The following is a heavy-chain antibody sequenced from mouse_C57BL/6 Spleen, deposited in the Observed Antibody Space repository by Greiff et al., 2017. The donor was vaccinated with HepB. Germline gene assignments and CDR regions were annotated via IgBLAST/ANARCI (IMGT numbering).Heavy chain of an antibody. Sequence: VKLQESGPELVKPGASVKISCKASGYAFSSSWMNWVKQRPGKGLEWIGRIYPGDGDTNYNGKFKGKATLTADKSSSTAYMQLSSLTSEDSAVYFCARGTTTDYWGQGTTLTVSS. CDR2: IYPGDGDT. CDR3: ARGTTTDY. V-gene: IGHV1-82*01. CDR1: GYAFSSSW. D-gene: IGHD1-1*01. J-gene: IGHJ2*01.